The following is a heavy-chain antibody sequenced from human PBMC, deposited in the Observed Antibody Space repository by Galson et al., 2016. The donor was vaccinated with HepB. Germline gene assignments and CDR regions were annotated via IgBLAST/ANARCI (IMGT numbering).Heavy chain of an antibody. D-gene: IGHD2/OR15-2a*01. CDR3: GSRRGGFPVY. Sequence: EALSLTCTVSGDSISGSSYFWGGIRQPPGKGLEWIGSIYYTGSTAYNPSLKSRITISVDTSKNQFSLKLNSVTAADTAVYYCGSRRGGFPVYWGQGTLVTASS. CDR2: IYYTGST. CDR1: GDSISGSSYF. V-gene: IGHV4-39*01. J-gene: IGHJ4*02.